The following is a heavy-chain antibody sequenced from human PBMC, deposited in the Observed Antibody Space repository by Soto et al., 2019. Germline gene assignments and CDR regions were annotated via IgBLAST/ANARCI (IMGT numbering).Heavy chain of an antibody. V-gene: IGHV1-58*01. CDR3: AAEGGKGSFDY. CDR2: IVVGSGNT. CDR1: GFTFTSSA. J-gene: IGHJ4*02. Sequence: GASVKVSRKASGFTFTSSAVQWVRQARGQRLEWIGWIVVGSGNTNYAQKFQERVTITRDMSTSTAYMELSSLRSEDTAVYYCAAEGGKGSFDYWGQGTLVTVSS.